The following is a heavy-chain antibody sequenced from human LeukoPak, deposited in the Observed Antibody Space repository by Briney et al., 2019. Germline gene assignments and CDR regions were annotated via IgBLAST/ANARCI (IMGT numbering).Heavy chain of an antibody. V-gene: IGHV4-39*01. CDR2: IYYSGST. D-gene: IGHD7-27*01. CDR3: ASDLTVPPYNWFDP. CDR1: GGSISRSSYY. J-gene: IGHJ5*02. Sequence: SETLSLTCSVSGGSISRSSYYWGWVRQPPGKGLEWIATIYYSGSTQYNPSLKSRVTVSLDTSKNQFSLNLTSVTAADTAVYYCASDLTVPPYNWFDPWGQGTLVTVSS.